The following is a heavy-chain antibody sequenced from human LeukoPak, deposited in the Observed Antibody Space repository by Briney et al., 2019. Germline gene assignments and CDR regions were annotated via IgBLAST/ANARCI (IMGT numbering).Heavy chain of an antibody. Sequence: PGGSLRLSCAASGFTFDDYGMSWVRQAPGKGLVWVSRINSDGSSTSYADSVKGRFTISRDNAKNTLYLQMNSLRAEDTAVYYCARAKGPVLLWFGELLGAFDIWGQGTMVTVSS. CDR1: GFTFDDYG. J-gene: IGHJ3*02. CDR2: INSDGSST. V-gene: IGHV3-74*01. CDR3: ARAKGPVLLWFGELLGAFDI. D-gene: IGHD3-10*01.